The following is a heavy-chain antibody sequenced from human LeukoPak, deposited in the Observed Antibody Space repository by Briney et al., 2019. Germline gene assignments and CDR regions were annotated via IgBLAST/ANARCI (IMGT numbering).Heavy chain of an antibody. D-gene: IGHD4-17*01. J-gene: IGHJ6*03. V-gene: IGHV1-8*01. CDR3: ARGLDYGLYYWYYYMDV. Sequence: ASVKVSCKASGYTFTSYDINRVRQATGQGLEWMGWMNPNSGNTGYAQKFQGRVTMTRNTSISTAYMELSSLRSEDTAVYYCARGLDYGLYYWYYYMDVWGKGTTVTVSS. CDR1: GYTFTSYD. CDR2: MNPNSGNT.